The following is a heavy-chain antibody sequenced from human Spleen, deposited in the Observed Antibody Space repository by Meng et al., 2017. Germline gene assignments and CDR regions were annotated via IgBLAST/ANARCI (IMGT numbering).Heavy chain of an antibody. CDR1: GGSISSGGYY. D-gene: IGHD4-17*01. V-gene: IGHV4-31*01. J-gene: IGHJ4*02. CDR3: ARVTTVTQYFDY. Sequence: QVQLQEPGPGRVKPSQTLSLTCTVSGGSISSGGYYWSWIRQHPGKGLEWIGYIYYSGSTYYNPSLKSLVTISVDTSKNQFSLKLSSVTAADTAVYYCARVTTVTQYFDYWGQGTLVTVAS. CDR2: IYYSGST.